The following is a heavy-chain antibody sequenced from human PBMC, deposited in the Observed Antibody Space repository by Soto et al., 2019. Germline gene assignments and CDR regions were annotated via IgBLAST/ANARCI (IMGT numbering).Heavy chain of an antibody. V-gene: IGHV1-69*08. J-gene: IGHJ4*02. Sequence: QVQLVQSGAEVKKPGSSVKVSCKASGGTFSSYTISWVRQAPGQGLEWMGRIIPILGIANYAQKFQGRVTSTADKATSTAYMELSSLRSEDTAVYYCARDVGELDILTDFDYWGQGTLVTVSS. CDR1: GGTFSSYT. CDR3: ARDVGELDILTDFDY. D-gene: IGHD3-9*01. CDR2: IIPILGIA.